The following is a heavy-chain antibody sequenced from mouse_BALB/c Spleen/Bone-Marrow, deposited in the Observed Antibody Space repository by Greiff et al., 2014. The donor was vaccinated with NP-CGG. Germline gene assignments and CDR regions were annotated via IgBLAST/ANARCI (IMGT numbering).Heavy chain of an antibody. V-gene: IGHV1-80*01. CDR1: GYVFSTYW. Sequence: QVQLQQSGAELVRPGSSVKISCESSGYVFSTYWINWVKQRPGQGLEWIGQIYPGDGDTDYNGKFKDKATLTADKSSNTAYMQLSSLTSEDSAVYLCARGGISVDYWGQGTTLTVSS. CDR3: ARGGISVDY. J-gene: IGHJ2*01. CDR2: IYPGDGDT.